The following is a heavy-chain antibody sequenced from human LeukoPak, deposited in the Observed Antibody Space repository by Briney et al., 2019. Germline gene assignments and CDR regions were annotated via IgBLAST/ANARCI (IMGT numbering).Heavy chain of an antibody. D-gene: IGHD3-10*01. CDR3: AKWGDYYGSGSYYPYFDY. Sequence: SGGSLRLSCAASGFTFSSYAMSWVRQAPGKGLEWVSAISGSGGSTYYADSVKGRFTISRDNSKNTLYLQMNSLRAEDTAVYYCAKWGDYYGSGSYYPYFDYWGQGTLVTVSS. CDR2: ISGSGGST. V-gene: IGHV3-23*01. J-gene: IGHJ4*02. CDR1: GFTFSSYA.